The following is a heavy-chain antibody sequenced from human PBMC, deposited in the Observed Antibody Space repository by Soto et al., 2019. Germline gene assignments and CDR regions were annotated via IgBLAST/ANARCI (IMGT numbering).Heavy chain of an antibody. CDR1: GFTFSDYW. Sequence: GGSLRLSCAASGFTFSDYWMSWVRQAPGKGLEWVASIKKDGSEIYYVDSVKGRFTISRDDAKNSLYLQMNSLRVEDTALYFCARDVSSRLADNYYFDFWGQGALVTVSS. CDR3: ARDVSSRLADNYYFDF. V-gene: IGHV3-7*01. D-gene: IGHD1-1*01. J-gene: IGHJ4*02. CDR2: IKKDGSEI.